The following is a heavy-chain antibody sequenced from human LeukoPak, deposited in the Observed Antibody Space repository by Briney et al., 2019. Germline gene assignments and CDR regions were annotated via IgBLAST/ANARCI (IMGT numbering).Heavy chain of an antibody. V-gene: IGHV7-4-1*02. Sequence: ASVKVSCKASGYRFTTYAMNWVRQAPGQGLEWMGWINTNTGNPTYAQGFTGRFVFSLDTSVSTAYLQISSLKAEDTAVYYCARELLITRTWFDPWGQGTLVTVSS. D-gene: IGHD3-22*01. J-gene: IGHJ5*02. CDR1: GYRFTTYA. CDR2: INTNTGNP. CDR3: ARELLITRTWFDP.